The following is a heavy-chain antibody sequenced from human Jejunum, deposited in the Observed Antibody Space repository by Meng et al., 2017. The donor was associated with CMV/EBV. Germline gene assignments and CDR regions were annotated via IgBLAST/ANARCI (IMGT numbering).Heavy chain of an antibody. CDR1: GFTFSSDA. CDR2: ISGSGGST. D-gene: IGHD6-13*01. CDR3: AKLGIAAAGTVDY. J-gene: IGHJ4*02. V-gene: IGHV3-23*01. Sequence: SGFTFSSDAMSWVRQAPGKGLEWVSAISGSGGSTYYADSVKGRFTISRDNSKNTLYLQMNSLRAEDTAVYYCAKLGIAAAGTVDYWGQGTLVTVSS.